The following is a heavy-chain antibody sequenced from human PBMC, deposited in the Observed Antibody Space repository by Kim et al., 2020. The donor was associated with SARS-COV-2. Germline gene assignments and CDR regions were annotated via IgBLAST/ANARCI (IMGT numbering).Heavy chain of an antibody. CDR2: INPSGGST. CDR3: ARYTFGEGYYYGMYV. Sequence: ASVKVSCKASGYTFTSYYMHWVRQAPGQGLEWMGIINPSGGSTSYAQKFQGRVTMTRDTSTSTVYMEPSSLSSEDTAVYYCARYTFGEGYYYGMYVWGQGTAVPVYS. D-gene: IGHD3-10*01. V-gene: IGHV1-46*01. CDR1: GYTFTSYY. J-gene: IGHJ6*02.